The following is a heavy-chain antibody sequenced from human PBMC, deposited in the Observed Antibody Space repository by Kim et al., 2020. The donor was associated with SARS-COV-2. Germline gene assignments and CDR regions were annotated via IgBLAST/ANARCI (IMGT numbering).Heavy chain of an antibody. Sequence: GGSLRLSCAASGFTFSNAWMSWVRQAPGKGLEWVGRIKSKTDGGTTDYAAPVKGRFTISRDDSKNMLFLQMNSLKTEDTAMYYCTSPYYYDRSGYFRILDYWGQGTLVTVSS. CDR2: IKSKTDGGTT. J-gene: IGHJ4*02. D-gene: IGHD3-22*01. V-gene: IGHV3-15*01. CDR1: GFTFSNAW. CDR3: TSPYYYDRSGYFRILDY.